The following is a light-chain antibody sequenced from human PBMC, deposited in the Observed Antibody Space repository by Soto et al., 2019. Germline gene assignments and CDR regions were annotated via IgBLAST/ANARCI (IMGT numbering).Light chain of an antibody. CDR3: QQYNNWPPTWT. J-gene: IGKJ1*01. V-gene: IGKV3-15*01. CDR1: QSVGST. CDR2: GAS. Sequence: EILMAQSPTTLSGAPGGRATLPCRARQSVGSTLAWYQQRPGQSPRLLIYGASTRATGIPATFSGSESGTEFTLTISSLQSEDFAIYYCQQYNNWPPTWTFGQGTKVDIK.